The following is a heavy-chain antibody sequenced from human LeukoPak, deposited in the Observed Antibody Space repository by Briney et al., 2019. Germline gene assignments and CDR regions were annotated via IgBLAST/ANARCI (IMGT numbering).Heavy chain of an antibody. CDR1: GFTFSSYA. J-gene: IGHJ4*02. D-gene: IGHD3-10*01. Sequence: PGRSLRLSCAASGFTFSSYAMHWVRQAPGKGLEWVAVISYDGSNNYYADSVKGRFTISRDNSKNTLYLQMNSLRAEDTAVYYCARAMVRGPTDYWGQGTLVTVSS. CDR2: ISYDGSNN. CDR3: ARAMVRGPTDY. V-gene: IGHV3-30-3*01.